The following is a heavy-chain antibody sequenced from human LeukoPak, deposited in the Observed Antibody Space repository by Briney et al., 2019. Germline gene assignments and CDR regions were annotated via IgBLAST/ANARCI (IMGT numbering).Heavy chain of an antibody. V-gene: IGHV4-59*01. CDR3: ARNLGWLQFEFAY. CDR1: GGSISSYY. J-gene: IGHJ4*02. D-gene: IGHD5-24*01. Sequence: SETLSLTCTVSGGSISSYYWSWIRQPPGKGLEWIGNIFHSGGTNYNPSLKSRVTISVDTSKNQFSLKLNSVTAADTAVYYCARNLGWLQFEFAYWGQGTLVTVSS. CDR2: IFHSGGT.